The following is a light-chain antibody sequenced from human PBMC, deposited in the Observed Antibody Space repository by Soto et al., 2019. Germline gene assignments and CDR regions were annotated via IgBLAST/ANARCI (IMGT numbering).Light chain of an antibody. CDR3: QQLNAYPLT. CDR2: GAS. CDR1: QGISSY. V-gene: IGKV1-9*01. J-gene: IGKJ5*01. Sequence: DIQLPQSPSFLSASVGDRVTITCRASQGISSYLAWFQQKPGRAPNLLIYGASTLQSGVPSRFSGSGSGTDFTLTISNLQPEDFATYYCQQLNAYPLTFGQGTRLENK.